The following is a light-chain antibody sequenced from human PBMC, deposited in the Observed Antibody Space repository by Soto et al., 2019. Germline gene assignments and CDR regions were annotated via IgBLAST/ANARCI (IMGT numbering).Light chain of an antibody. V-gene: IGKV3-20*01. Sequence: EIVLTQSPGTLSLSPGERATLSCRASQSVSRSYLAWYQQKPGQAPRRLIYGASSRATGIPDRFSGSGSGTDFTLTISRLEPEDFAVYYCQQYGSSPYTFGQGTKVEIK. J-gene: IGKJ2*01. CDR3: QQYGSSPYT. CDR2: GAS. CDR1: QSVSRSY.